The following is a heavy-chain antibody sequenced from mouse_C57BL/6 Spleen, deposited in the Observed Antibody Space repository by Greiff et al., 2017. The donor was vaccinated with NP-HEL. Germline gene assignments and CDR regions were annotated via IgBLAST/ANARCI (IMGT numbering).Heavy chain of an antibody. CDR3: TRYRNYDGDY. V-gene: IGHV1-15*01. D-gene: IGHD2-3*01. CDR1: GYTFTDYE. CDR2: IDPETGGT. Sequence: LVESGAELVRPGASVTLSCKASGYTFTDYEMHWVKQTPVHGLEWIGAIDPETGGTAYNQKFKGKAILTADKSSSTAYMELRILTSEDSAVYYCTRYRNYDGDYWGQGTTLTVSS. J-gene: IGHJ2*01.